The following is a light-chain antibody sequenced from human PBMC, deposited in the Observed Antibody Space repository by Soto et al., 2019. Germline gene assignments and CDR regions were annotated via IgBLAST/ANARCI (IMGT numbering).Light chain of an antibody. CDR3: SSYTSSSTEV. CDR1: SSDVGGYDF. Sequence: SALTQPASVSGSPGQSIAISCTGTSSDVGGYDFVSWYQQHPGKAPKLIIFDVNNRPSGVSNRFSGSKSGNTASLTISGLQAEDEADYYCSSYTSSSTEVFGGGTKLTVL. J-gene: IGLJ2*01. V-gene: IGLV2-14*03. CDR2: DVN.